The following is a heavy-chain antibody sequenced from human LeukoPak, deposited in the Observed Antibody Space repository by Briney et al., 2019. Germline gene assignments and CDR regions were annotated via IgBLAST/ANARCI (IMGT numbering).Heavy chain of an antibody. V-gene: IGHV1-18*01. J-gene: IGHJ5*02. D-gene: IGHD2-15*01. CDR1: GYTFTSYG. CDR2: ISAYNSNT. CDR3: ARDREVEGWFDP. Sequence: ASVKVSCKASGYTFTSYGISWVRQAPGQGLEWMGWISAYNSNTNYAQKLQGRVTMTTDTSTSTAYMELRSLRSDDTAVYYCARDREVEGWFDPWGQGTLVTVSS.